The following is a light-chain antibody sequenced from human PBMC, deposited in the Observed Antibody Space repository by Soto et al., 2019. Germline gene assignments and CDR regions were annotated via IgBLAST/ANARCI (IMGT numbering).Light chain of an antibody. Sequence: EIVMTQSPATLSVSPGERATVSCRASQSVSSNLAWYQQKPGQAPRLLIYGASTRATGIPARFSGSGSGTEFTLTISSLQSEDLAVYYCQQYNNWPPLTFGGGTKVDIK. CDR3: QQYNNWPPLT. V-gene: IGKV3-15*01. CDR2: GAS. CDR1: QSVSSN. J-gene: IGKJ4*01.